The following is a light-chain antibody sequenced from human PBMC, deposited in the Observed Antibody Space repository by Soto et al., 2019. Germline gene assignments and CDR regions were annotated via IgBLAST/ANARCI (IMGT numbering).Light chain of an antibody. Sequence: QSALTQPASVSGSPGQSITISCTGASSDVGSYNLVSWYQQHPGKAPKLIIYDVSDRPSGVSNRFSGSKSGNTASLTISGLQAEDEADYYCSSYTTTTTLVFGGGTKVTVL. CDR2: DVS. CDR3: SSYTTTTTLV. J-gene: IGLJ3*02. CDR1: SSDVGSYNL. V-gene: IGLV2-14*02.